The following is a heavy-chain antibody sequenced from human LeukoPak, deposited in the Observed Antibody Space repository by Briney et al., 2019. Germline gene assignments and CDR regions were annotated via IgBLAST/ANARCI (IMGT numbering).Heavy chain of an antibody. J-gene: IGHJ6*03. D-gene: IGHD4-17*01. V-gene: IGHV4-39*07. Sequence: SETLSLTCTVSGGSISTSNYYWGWIRQPPGKGLEWIGNIFYSGSTYYGPSLKSRLTISLDTSKNQFSLKLTSVTAADTAVYYCARVRGATVTTGDYYYYYMDVWGKGTTVTISS. CDR3: ARVRGATVTTGDYYYYYMDV. CDR2: IFYSGST. CDR1: GGSISTSNYY.